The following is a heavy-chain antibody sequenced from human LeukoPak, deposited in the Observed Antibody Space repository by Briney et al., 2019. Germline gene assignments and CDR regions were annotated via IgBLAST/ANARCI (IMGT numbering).Heavy chain of an antibody. CDR3: ARLYCSDTVCPFDY. Sequence: PSETLSLTCTVSNVSISSSSYYWGWIRQPPGKGLEWLGTIFYSGNTYYNPSLKSRVTMSVDTSKNQFSLKLTSVTAADTAVYYCARLYCSDTVCPFDYWGKGTTVTVSS. J-gene: IGHJ4*03. CDR1: NVSISSSSYY. V-gene: IGHV4-39*01. CDR2: IFYSGNT. D-gene: IGHD2-15*01.